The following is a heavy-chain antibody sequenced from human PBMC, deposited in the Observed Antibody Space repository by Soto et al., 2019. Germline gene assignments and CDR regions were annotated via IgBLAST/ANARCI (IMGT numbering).Heavy chain of an antibody. V-gene: IGHV3-53*01. CDR3: ARELRTTAYYYYGMDV. CDR2: IYSDGST. CDR1: GFTVSSNY. Sequence: PGGSLRLSCAASGFTVSSNYMSWVRQAPGKGLEWVSVIYSDGSTYYADSVKGRFTISRDNSKNTLYLQMNSLRAEDTAVYYCARELRTTAYYYYGMDVWGQGTTVTVSS. D-gene: IGHD2-15*01. J-gene: IGHJ6*02.